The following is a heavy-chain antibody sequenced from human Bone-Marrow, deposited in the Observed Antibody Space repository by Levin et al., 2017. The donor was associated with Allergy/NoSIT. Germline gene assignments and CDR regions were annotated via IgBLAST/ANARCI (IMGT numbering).Heavy chain of an antibody. CDR3: ARWTEGRADC. V-gene: IGHV3-72*01. D-gene: IGHD3/OR15-3a*01. CDR1: GFTFSDHY. CDR2: TRNKAQNYIT. J-gene: IGHJ4*02. Sequence: GESLKISCAASGFTFSDHYMDWVRQAPGKGLEWVGRTRNKAQNYITEYAASMKDRFTISRDESKHSLYLQINSLKTEDTAVYYCARWTEGRADCWGQGTLVTVSS.